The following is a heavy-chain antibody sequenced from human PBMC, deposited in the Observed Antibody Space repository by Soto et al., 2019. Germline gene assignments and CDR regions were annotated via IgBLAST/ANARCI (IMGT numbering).Heavy chain of an antibody. J-gene: IGHJ6*02. V-gene: IGHV1-24*01. CDR1: GYTFTSYG. D-gene: IGHD3-3*01. CDR3: ATVDGSRIRFLEWLRPYYYGMDV. Sequence: GASVKVSCKASGYTFTSYGISWVRQAPGQGLEWMGCINPEDGETIYAQKLQGRVTMTEDTSTDTAYMELSSLRSEDTAVYYCATVDGSRIRFLEWLRPYYYGMDVWGQGTTVTVSS. CDR2: INPEDGET.